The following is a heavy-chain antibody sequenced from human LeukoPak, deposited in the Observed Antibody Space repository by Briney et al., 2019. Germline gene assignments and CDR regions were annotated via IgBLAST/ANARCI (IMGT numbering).Heavy chain of an antibody. D-gene: IGHD2-15*01. CDR1: GGTFSSYA. Sequence: SVKVSCTASGGTFSSYAISWVRQAPGQGLEWMGRIIPILGIANYAQKFQGRVTITADKSTSTAYMELSSLRSEDTAVYYCARDWGRYCSGGSCYFLDYWGQGTLVTVSS. CDR3: ARDWGRYCSGGSCYFLDY. V-gene: IGHV1-69*04. CDR2: IIPILGIA. J-gene: IGHJ4*02.